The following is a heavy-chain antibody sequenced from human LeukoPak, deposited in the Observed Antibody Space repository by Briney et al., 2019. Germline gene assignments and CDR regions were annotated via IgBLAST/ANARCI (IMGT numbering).Heavy chain of an antibody. CDR2: FHTSGGT. J-gene: IGHJ5*02. V-gene: IGHV4-61*02. Sequence: PSETLSLTCTVSGASISSGSYFWSRVRQPAGKALEWIGRFHTSGGTNYDPSLESRVTISVDTSKNQFSLKLTSGTAADTAVYYCASTVFGVTYNWFDPWGQGTLVTVSS. CDR1: GASISSGSYF. CDR3: ASTVFGVTYNWFDP. D-gene: IGHD3-3*01.